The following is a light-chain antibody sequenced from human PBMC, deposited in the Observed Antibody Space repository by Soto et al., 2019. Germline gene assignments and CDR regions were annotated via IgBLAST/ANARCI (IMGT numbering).Light chain of an antibody. Sequence: QSVLAQPASVSGSPGQSITISCTGTSSDIGVYHYVSWFQQHPGEAPKLIIYEVSYRPPGISNRFSGSQSGNTASLTISGLQAEDEADYYCSSYTSSATLIFGGGTKVTVL. V-gene: IGLV2-14*01. CDR1: SSDIGVYHY. CDR3: SSYTSSATLI. CDR2: EVS. J-gene: IGLJ2*01.